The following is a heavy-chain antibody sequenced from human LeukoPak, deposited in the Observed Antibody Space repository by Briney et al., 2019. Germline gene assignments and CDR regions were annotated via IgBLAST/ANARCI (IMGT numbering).Heavy chain of an antibody. CDR2: IKQDGSDR. V-gene: IGHV3-7*03. Sequence: GGSLRLSCAASGFTFRNYWMSWVRQAPGAGLEWVANIKQDGSDRNYVTSVRGRFTISRDNAESSLYLQMNSLRVEDTAVYYCVRNLAVAGTCFDSWGQGTLVTVSS. CDR1: GFTFRNYW. CDR3: VRNLAVAGTCFDS. J-gene: IGHJ4*02. D-gene: IGHD6-19*01.